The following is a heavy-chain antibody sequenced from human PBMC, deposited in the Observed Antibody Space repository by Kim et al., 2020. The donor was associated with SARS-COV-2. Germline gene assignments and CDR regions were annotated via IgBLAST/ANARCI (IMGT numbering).Heavy chain of an antibody. D-gene: IGHD3-10*01. Sequence: SETLSLTCGVSGGSIHGYYWTWIRQAPGKGLEWIGEIDHTGSTNDNPSLKSRVTMAVDRSKNQFSLSLTSVTAADTAVYYCASRRLLLFGDQRPFDLWGQGALVIVSS. CDR1: GGSIHGYY. CDR2: IDHTGST. V-gene: IGHV4-34*01. J-gene: IGHJ4*02. CDR3: ASRRLLLFGDQRPFDL.